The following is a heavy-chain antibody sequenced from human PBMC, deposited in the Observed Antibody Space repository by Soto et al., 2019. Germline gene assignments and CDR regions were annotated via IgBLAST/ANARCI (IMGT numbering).Heavy chain of an antibody. J-gene: IGHJ4*02. CDR2: IYYSGST. CDR1: GGSLSSSSYY. V-gene: IGHV4-39*01. CDR3: ARHLAVVVAVPGFDY. D-gene: IGHD2-15*01. Sequence: SETLSLTCTVSGGSLSSSSYYWGWIRQPPGKGLEWIGSIYYSGSTYYNPSLKSRVTISVDTSKNQFSLKLSSVTAADTAVYYCARHLAVVVAVPGFDYWGQGTLVTVSS.